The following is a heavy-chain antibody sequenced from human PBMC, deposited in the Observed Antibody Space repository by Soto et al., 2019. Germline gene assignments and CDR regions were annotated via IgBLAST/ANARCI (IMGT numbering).Heavy chain of an antibody. Sequence: SETLSLTCTVSGGSISSGGYYWSWIRQHPGKGLEGIGYIYYSGSTYYNPSLKSRVTISVDTPKNQFSLKLSSVTAADSAVYYCARTGRSGLFGDLGNWGQGTLVTVSS. CDR3: ARTGRSGLFGDLGN. D-gene: IGHD3-10*02. CDR2: IYYSGST. CDR1: GGSISSGGYY. J-gene: IGHJ4*02. V-gene: IGHV4-31*03.